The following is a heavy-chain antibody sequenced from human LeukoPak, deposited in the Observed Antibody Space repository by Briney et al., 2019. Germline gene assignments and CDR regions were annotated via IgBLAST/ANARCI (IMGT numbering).Heavy chain of an antibody. V-gene: IGHV4-34*01. CDR1: GGSFSGYY. J-gene: IGHJ3*02. CDR3: AXXXXXXWLLGGDAFDI. Sequence: ETLSLTCAVYGGSFSGYYWSWIRQPPGKGLEWIGEINHSGSTNYNPSLKSRVTISVDTSKNQFSLKLSSVTAADTAVDYCAXXXXXXWLLGGDAFDIWGQGTMVTVSS. CDR2: INHSGST. D-gene: IGHD3-9*01.